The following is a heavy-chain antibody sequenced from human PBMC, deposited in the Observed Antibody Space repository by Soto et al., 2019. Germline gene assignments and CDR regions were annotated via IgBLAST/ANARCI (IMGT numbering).Heavy chain of an antibody. Sequence: ASVKVSCKASGYTFTSHYIHWVRQAPGQGLEWMGWINPNSGGTNYAQKFQDWVTMTRDTSTSTAYMEMTRVTSDDTAVYYCAGDSGYGVGTTGGLDVWGQGTTVTVSS. D-gene: IGHD1-1*01. V-gene: IGHV1-2*04. CDR3: AGDSGYGVGTTGGLDV. CDR2: INPNSGGT. CDR1: GYTFTSHY. J-gene: IGHJ6*02.